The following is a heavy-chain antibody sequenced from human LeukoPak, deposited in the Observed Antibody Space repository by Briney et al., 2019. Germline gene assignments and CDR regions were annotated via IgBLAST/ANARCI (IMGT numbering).Heavy chain of an antibody. CDR2: IYHSGST. J-gene: IGHJ5*02. CDR3: ARVNTMVRGVIIYWFDP. D-gene: IGHD3-10*01. Sequence: SETLSLTCAVYGGSFSGYYWSWVRQPPGKGLEWIGYIYHSGSTYYNPSLKSRVTISVDRSKNQFSLKLSSVTAADTAVYYCARVNTMVRGVIIYWFDPWGQGTLVTVSS. V-gene: IGHV4-34*01. CDR1: GGSFSGYY.